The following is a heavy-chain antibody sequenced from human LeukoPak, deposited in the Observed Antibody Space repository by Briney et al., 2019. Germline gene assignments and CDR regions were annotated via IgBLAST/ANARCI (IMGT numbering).Heavy chain of an antibody. CDR1: GFTFSGYD. J-gene: IGHJ5*02. CDR2: ISYDGSNK. D-gene: IGHD2-2*01. CDR3: AKGYCSSTSCYPIDP. V-gene: IGHV3-30*18. Sequence: GGSLRLSCAASGFTFSGYDMHWVRQAPGKGLEWVAVISYDGSNKYYADSVKGRFTISRDNSKNTLHLQMNSLRGEDTAVYYCAKGYCSSTSCYPIDPWGQGTLVTVSS.